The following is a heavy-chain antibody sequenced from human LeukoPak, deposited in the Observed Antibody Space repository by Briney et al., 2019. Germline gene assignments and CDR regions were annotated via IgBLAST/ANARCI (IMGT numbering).Heavy chain of an antibody. CDR2: IYYTGST. Sequence: KSSETLSLTCAVSGGSISYYYWTWLRQSPGKGLEWIGQIYYTGSTYYNPSLKRRVTISVDTSRNQFSQNLTSVAAADRAVYYCARRGTYNDILSFDPWGEGTLVTVSS. J-gene: IGHJ5*02. D-gene: IGHD3-9*01. CDR3: ARRGTYNDILSFDP. CDR1: GGSISYYY. V-gene: IGHV4-59*01.